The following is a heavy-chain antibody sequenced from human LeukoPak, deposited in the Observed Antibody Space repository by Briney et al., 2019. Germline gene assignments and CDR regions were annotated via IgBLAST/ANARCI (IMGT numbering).Heavy chain of an antibody. J-gene: IGHJ4*02. Sequence: GASVKVSCKASGYTFTSYYMHWVRQAPGQGLEWMGIINPSGGSTSYAQKFQGRVTMTRDTSTSTVYMELSSLRSEDTAMYYCARLYSLGWYIDHWGQGTLVTVSS. CDR3: ARLYSLGWYIDH. D-gene: IGHD6-25*01. V-gene: IGHV1-46*01. CDR1: GYTFTSYY. CDR2: INPSGGST.